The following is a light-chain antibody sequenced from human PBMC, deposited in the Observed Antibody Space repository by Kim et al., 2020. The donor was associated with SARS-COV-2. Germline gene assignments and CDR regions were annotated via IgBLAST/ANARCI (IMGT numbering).Light chain of an antibody. V-gene: IGLV3-19*02. CDR2: DKD. J-gene: IGLJ2*01. CDR1: SLTTYH. CDR3: QSWDSSGNHVV. Sequence: SSELTQDPAVSVALGQTVRITCQGDSLTTYHATWYQQKAGQAPVRVFYDKDNRASGIPDRFSGSTSRNTASLTITGAQAEDEADYYCQSWDSSGNHVVFGGGTKLTVL.